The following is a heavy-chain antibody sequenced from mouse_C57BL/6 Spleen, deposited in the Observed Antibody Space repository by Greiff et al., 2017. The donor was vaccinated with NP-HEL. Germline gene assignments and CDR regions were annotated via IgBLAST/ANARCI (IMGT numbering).Heavy chain of an antibody. V-gene: IGHV1-69*01. CDR2: IDPSDSYT. J-gene: IGHJ4*01. Sequence: QVQLQQSGAELVMPGASVKLSCKASGYTFTSYWMHWVKQRPGQGLEWIGEIDPSDSYTNYNQKFKGKSTLTVDKSSSTAYMQLSSLTSEDSAVYYCAKWGLLVDAMDYWGQGTSVTVSS. CDR1: GYTFTSYW. D-gene: IGHD1-1*01. CDR3: AKWGLLVDAMDY.